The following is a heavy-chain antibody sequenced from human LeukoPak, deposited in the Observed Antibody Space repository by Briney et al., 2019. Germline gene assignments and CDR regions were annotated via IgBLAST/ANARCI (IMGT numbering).Heavy chain of an antibody. Sequence: GESLRLSCAASGFTVSSNYMSWVRQAPGKGLEWVSIIYSGGSTYYADSVKGRFTISRDNSENALYLQMNSLRAEDTAVYYCARSAGIADTIVLGYWGQGTLVTVSS. CDR3: ARSAGIADTIVLGY. CDR1: GFTVSSNY. D-gene: IGHD5-12*01. J-gene: IGHJ4*02. V-gene: IGHV3-66*01. CDR2: IYSGGST.